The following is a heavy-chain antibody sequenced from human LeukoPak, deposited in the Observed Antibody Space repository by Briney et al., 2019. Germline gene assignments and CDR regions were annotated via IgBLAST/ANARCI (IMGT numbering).Heavy chain of an antibody. CDR1: GFTFSSYA. CDR2: ISGSGDDT. J-gene: IGHJ4*02. V-gene: IGHV3-23*01. Sequence: GGSLRLSCAASGFTFSSYAMSWVRQAPGKGLEWVSAISGSGDDTYYADSVKGLFTISRDNSKNTLYLQMNSLRAEDTAVYYCAKGHYGSGSYGAFSRWAYFDYWGQGTLVTVSS. CDR3: AKGHYGSGSYGAFSRWAYFDY. D-gene: IGHD3-10*01.